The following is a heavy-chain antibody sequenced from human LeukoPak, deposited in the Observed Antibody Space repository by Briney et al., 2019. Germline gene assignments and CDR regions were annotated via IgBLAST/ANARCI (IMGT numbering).Heavy chain of an antibody. D-gene: IGHD5-18*01. Sequence: SETLSLTCAVYGGSFSGYYWSWIRQPPGKGLEWIGEINHSGSTYYNPSLKSRVTISVDTSKNQFSLKLSSVTAADTAVYYCASTLDLGYSYPYFDYWGQGTLVTVSS. CDR1: GGSFSGYY. V-gene: IGHV4-34*01. CDR3: ASTLDLGYSYPYFDY. J-gene: IGHJ4*02. CDR2: INHSGST.